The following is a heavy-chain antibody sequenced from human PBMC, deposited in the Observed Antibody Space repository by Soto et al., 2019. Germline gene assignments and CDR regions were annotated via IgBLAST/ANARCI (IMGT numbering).Heavy chain of an antibody. V-gene: IGHV1-69*06. CDR2: IIPLVGAP. J-gene: IGHJ6*02. CDR1: GGTFNSYA. Sequence: QVQLVQSGAEVKKPGSAVNVSCKASGGTFNSYAVSWVRQAPGQGLEWMGGIIPLVGAPRYAQKFQGRVTMTANKATSTVYMEVNSLRSEDTAVFYCARARSNYAYNYALDVWGQGTTVIVSS. CDR3: ARARSNYAYNYALDV. D-gene: IGHD4-4*01.